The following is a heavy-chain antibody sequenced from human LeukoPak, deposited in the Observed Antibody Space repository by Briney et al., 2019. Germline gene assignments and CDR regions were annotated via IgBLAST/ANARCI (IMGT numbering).Heavy chain of an antibody. J-gene: IGHJ4*02. CDR3: ARGIAALDY. CDR2: INHSGST. V-gene: IGHV4-34*01. D-gene: IGHD6-13*01. Sequence: PSETLSLTCAVYGGSFCGYYWSWIRQPPGKGLEWIGEINHSGSTNYNPSLKSRVTISVDTSKNQFSLKLSSVTAADTAVYYCARGIAALDYWGQGTLVTVSS. CDR1: GGSFCGYY.